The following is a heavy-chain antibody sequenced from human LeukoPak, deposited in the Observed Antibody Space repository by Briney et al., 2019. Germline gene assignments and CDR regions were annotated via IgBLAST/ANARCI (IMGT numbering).Heavy chain of an antibody. CDR1: GITFSNYA. J-gene: IGHJ2*01. CDR2: ISGNGDST. V-gene: IGHV3-23*01. Sequence: GGSLRLSCAASGITFSNYAMTWVRQAPGKGLEWVSTISGNGDSTFYADSVKGRFTISKDNSKNTHYLQMNSLRLKDTALYYCAKGGHFSFFDVWGRGTLVTVSS. CDR3: AKGGHFSFFDV.